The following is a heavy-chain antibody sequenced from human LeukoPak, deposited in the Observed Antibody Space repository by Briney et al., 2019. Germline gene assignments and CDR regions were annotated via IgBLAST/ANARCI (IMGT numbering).Heavy chain of an antibody. J-gene: IGHJ4*02. V-gene: IGHV3-72*01. Sequence: PGGSPRLSCSALGLTLSDHYMDWVRQAPGKGLEWVGRIRNKANSYTTEYAASVKGRFTISRDDSKSSLYLQMNSLRAEDTAVYYCAREVRYFDWLFHDYWGQGTLVTVSS. CDR2: IRNKANSYTT. CDR3: AREVRYFDWLFHDY. CDR1: GLTLSDHY. D-gene: IGHD3-9*01.